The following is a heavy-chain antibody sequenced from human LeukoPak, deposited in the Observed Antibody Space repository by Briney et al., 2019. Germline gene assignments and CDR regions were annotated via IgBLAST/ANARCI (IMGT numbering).Heavy chain of an antibody. Sequence: GGSLRLSCAASGFTVSSNYMSWVRQAPGKGLEWVSVIYSGGSTYYADSVKGRFTISRDNSKNTLYLQMNSLRAEDTAVYYCARDPAGHCGGGSCGPYSWGQGTLVTVSS. D-gene: IGHD2-21*01. CDR3: ARDPAGHCGGGSCGPYS. V-gene: IGHV3-53*01. CDR1: GFTVSSNY. CDR2: IYSGGST. J-gene: IGHJ5*02.